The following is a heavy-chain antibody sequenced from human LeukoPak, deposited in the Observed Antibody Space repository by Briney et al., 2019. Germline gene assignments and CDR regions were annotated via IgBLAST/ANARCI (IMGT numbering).Heavy chain of an antibody. Sequence: ASVKVSCKASGYTFTSYDINWVRQATGQGLEWMGWMNPNSGNTGYAQKFQGRVTVTRDTSISTAYMELSSLRSDDTPVYYCARVGRESSTGWLDYWGQGTLVTVSS. V-gene: IGHV1-8*01. D-gene: IGHD6-19*01. J-gene: IGHJ4*02. CDR1: GYTFTSYD. CDR3: ARVGRESSTGWLDY. CDR2: MNPNSGNT.